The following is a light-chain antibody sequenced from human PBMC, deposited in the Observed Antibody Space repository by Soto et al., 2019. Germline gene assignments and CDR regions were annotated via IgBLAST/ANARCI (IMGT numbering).Light chain of an antibody. V-gene: IGLV1-44*01. Sequence: QSVLTQPPSASGTPGQRVTISCSGSYSNIGSKTVNWFQQLPGTAPKLLIDSHNQRPSGVPDRFSGSKSGTSASLAISGLQSKDEADYYCAAWDDSLNGVVFGGGTKVTVL. J-gene: IGLJ2*01. CDR1: YSNIGSKT. CDR3: AAWDDSLNGVV. CDR2: SHN.